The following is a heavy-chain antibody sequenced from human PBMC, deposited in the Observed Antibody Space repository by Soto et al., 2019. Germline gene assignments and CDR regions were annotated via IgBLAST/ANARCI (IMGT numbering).Heavy chain of an antibody. CDR3: ARQTSHDADTWYSDL. J-gene: IGHJ2*01. V-gene: IGHV5-51*01. CDR2: IYPGDSDT. Sequence: EVQLVQSGAEVKKPGESLKISCKGSGYSFTSYWIGWVRQMPGKGLEWMGIIYPGDSDTRYSPSFQGQVTISADKSICTAYLQWSSLKASDTAMYYGARQTSHDADTWYSDLWGRGTLVTVSS. D-gene: IGHD1-7*01. CDR1: GYSFTSYW.